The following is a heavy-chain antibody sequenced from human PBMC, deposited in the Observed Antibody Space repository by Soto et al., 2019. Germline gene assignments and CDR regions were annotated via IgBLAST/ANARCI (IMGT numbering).Heavy chain of an antibody. CDR1: GFTFNNYG. Sequence: QVQLVESGGGVVQPGGSLRLSCAAPGFTFNNYGMHWVRQAPGKGLEWVAVIWNDGSGNYYANSVKGRFTISRDNSKNTLYLQMSSLRVEDTAVYFCARRQISPPTRGAAAARGGIDVWGHGTTVTVSS. CDR2: IWNDGSGN. D-gene: IGHD6-13*01. CDR3: ARRQISPPTRGAAAARGGIDV. J-gene: IGHJ6*02. V-gene: IGHV3-33*01.